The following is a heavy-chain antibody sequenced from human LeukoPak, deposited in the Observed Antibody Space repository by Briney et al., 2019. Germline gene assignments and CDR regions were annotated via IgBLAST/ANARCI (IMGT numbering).Heavy chain of an antibody. CDR1: GFTFSSYA. Sequence: RSGGSLRLSCAASGFTFSSYAMHWVRQAPGKGLEWVSGISGSGGSTNYVDSVKDRFTISRNNCNNTLYLEMNSLRAEDTAVYYWAKDTRGATIFGVVTYWGQGTLVTVSS. CDR3: AKDTRGATIFGVVTY. J-gene: IGHJ4*02. CDR2: ISGSGGST. V-gene: IGHV3-23*01. D-gene: IGHD3-3*01.